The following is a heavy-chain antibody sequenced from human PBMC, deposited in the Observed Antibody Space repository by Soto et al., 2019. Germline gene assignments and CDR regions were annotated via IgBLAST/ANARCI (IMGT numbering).Heavy chain of an antibody. D-gene: IGHD2-2*01. Sequence: ASAKATSEAPRDAITSKSRHWVQQAHRQGLEWMGIINPSGGSTSYAQKFQGRVTMPRDTSTSTVYMELSSLRSEYTAVYYCARERIVVVPAAIAYYYYGMEVWGKGTTVTVSS. V-gene: IGHV1-46*01. CDR3: ARERIVVVPAAIAYYYYGMEV. CDR2: INPSGGST. J-gene: IGHJ6*04. CDR1: RDAITSKS.